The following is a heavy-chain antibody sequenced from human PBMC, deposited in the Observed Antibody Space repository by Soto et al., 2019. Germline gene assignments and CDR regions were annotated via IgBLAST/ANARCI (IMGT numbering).Heavy chain of an antibody. CDR2: SRNKANDYTT. D-gene: IGHD3-16*01. V-gene: IGHV3-72*01. J-gene: IGHJ3*02. CDR3: CRVGGYRGGFSHFDI. CDR1: GFPVSDHH. Sequence: EVQLVESGGGLVQPGGSTRLSCATSGFPVSDHHMDWVRQAPGKGLEWVGRSRNKANDYTTEYAASVKGRFSISRDDSKNSMYLQMNSLKAEDTATYYCCRVGGYRGGFSHFDIWGQWTMVTVSS.